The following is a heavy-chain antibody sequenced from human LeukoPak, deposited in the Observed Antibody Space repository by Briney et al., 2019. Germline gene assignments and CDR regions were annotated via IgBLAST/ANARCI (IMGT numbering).Heavy chain of an antibody. Sequence: PGGSLRLSCAASGFTFDDYAVHWVRQAPGKGLEWVSGISWNSGSIGYADSVKGRFTISRDNAKNSLYLQMNSLRAEDTALYYCAKGSSLGATNFDYWGQGTLVTVSS. CDR3: AKGSSLGATNFDY. CDR1: GFTFDDYA. CDR2: ISWNSGSI. D-gene: IGHD1-26*01. J-gene: IGHJ4*02. V-gene: IGHV3-9*01.